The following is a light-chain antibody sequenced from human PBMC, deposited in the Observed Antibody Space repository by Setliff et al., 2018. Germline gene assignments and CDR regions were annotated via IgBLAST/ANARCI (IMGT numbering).Light chain of an antibody. CDR2: DVT. Sequence: QSVLTQPRSVSGSPGQSVTISCTGTSRDVGAYNYVSWYQQHPGKVPKLMIYDVTKRPSGVPDRFSGSKSGNTASLTVSGLQAEDEADYYCCSYAGSNNFVFGTGTKVTVL. CDR3: CSYAGSNNFV. V-gene: IGLV2-11*01. J-gene: IGLJ1*01. CDR1: SRDVGAYNY.